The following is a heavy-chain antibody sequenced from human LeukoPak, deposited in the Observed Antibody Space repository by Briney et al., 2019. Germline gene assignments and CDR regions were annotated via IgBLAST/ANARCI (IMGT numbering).Heavy chain of an antibody. CDR1: GGSISGYY. Sequence: KPSETLSLTCTVSGGSISGYYWSWIRQPPGKGLEWIGEINHSGSTNYNPSLKSRVTISVDTSKNQFSLKLSSVTAADTAVYYCARGDYVWGSYRSHHFDYWGQGTLVTVSS. D-gene: IGHD3-16*02. CDR2: INHSGST. V-gene: IGHV4-34*01. J-gene: IGHJ4*02. CDR3: ARGDYVWGSYRSHHFDY.